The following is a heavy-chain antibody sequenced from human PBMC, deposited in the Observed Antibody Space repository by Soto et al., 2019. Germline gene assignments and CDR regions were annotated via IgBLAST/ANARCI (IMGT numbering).Heavy chain of an antibody. CDR1: GFTFSNAW. CDR3: TVTYYYDSSGYYYSPYYYGMDV. J-gene: IGHJ6*02. D-gene: IGHD3-22*01. V-gene: IGHV3-15*07. Sequence: GGSLRLSCAASGFTFSNAWMNWVRQAPGKGLEWVGRIKSKTDGGTTDYAAPVKGRFTISRDDSKNTLYLQMNSLKTEDTAVYYCTVTYYYDSSGYYYSPYYYGMDVWGQGTTVTVSS. CDR2: IKSKTDGGTT.